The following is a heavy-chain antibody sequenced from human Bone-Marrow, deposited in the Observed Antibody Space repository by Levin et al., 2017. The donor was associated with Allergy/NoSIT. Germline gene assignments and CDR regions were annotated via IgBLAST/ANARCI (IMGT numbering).Heavy chain of an antibody. CDR2: ISSSGTDM. J-gene: IGHJ3*02. Sequence: GGSLRLSCAASGFIFSTFAMSWVRQAPGKGLEWVSSISSSGTDMYNADSVKGRFTISRDNAKNSLNLQMSSLRAEDTAVYYCARGIIGDVRVAHKEAFDIWGQGTMVTVSS. CDR3: ARGIIGDVRVAHKEAFDI. V-gene: IGHV3-21*01. D-gene: IGHD2/OR15-2a*01. CDR1: GFIFSTFA.